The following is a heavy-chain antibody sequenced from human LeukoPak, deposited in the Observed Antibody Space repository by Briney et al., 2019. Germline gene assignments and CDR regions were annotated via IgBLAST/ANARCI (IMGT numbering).Heavy chain of an antibody. CDR2: ISYDGNNK. CDR1: GFTFSSYA. CDR3: ARETGSGWYFLDY. D-gene: IGHD6-19*01. V-gene: IGHV3-30-3*01. J-gene: IGHJ4*02. Sequence: GRSLRPSCAASGFTFSSYAMHWVRQAPGKGLAWVALISYDGNNKYYADSVKGRFTISRDNSKNTLSLQMNSLRTEDTALYYCARETGSGWYFLDYWGQGTLVTVSS.